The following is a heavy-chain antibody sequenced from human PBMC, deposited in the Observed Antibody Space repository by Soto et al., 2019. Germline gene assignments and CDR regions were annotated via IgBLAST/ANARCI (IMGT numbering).Heavy chain of an antibody. CDR2: IIPIFGAA. CDR3: ARGNYYYYGMDV. V-gene: IGHV1-69*13. Sequence: SVKFSCKASGGTFSSYAISWVRQAPGQGLEWRVGIIPIFGAANYXXKFQGRVXXTSDESTSTAXMELSXLRSEDTDVYYCARGNYYYYGMDVWVQGTTVTVSS. J-gene: IGHJ6*02. CDR1: GGTFSSYA.